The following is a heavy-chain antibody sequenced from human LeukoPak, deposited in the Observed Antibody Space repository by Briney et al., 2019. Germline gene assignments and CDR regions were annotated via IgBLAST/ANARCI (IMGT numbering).Heavy chain of an antibody. V-gene: IGHV1-24*01. CDR3: AIAAVGAPINT. CDR1: GYTLTELS. Sequence: ASVKVSFKASGYTLTELSIHWVRQAPGKGLEWMGGFDPEDGETIYAQKFQGRVTMTEDTSTDTAYMELSSLRSEDTAVYYCAIAAVGAPINTWGQGTLVTVSS. D-gene: IGHD1-26*01. CDR2: FDPEDGET. J-gene: IGHJ5*02.